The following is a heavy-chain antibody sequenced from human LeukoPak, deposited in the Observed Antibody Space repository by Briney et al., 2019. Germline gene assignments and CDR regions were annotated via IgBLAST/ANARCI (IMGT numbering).Heavy chain of an antibody. Sequence: SETLSLTCTVSGDSISSGSYYWSWIRQPAGKGLEWIGRIYSNGDTKFNPSLKSRVTISLDTSKNQFSLKLSSATAADTAVYYCASRHSKQQPDYYYMDIWGKGTTVTVSS. V-gene: IGHV4-61*02. D-gene: IGHD6-13*01. CDR3: ASRHSKQQPDYYYMDI. CDR1: GDSISSGSYY. CDR2: IYSNGDT. J-gene: IGHJ6*03.